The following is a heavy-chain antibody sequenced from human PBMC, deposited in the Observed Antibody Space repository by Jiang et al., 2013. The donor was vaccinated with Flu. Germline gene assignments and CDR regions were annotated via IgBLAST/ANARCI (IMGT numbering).Heavy chain of an antibody. CDR1: GGSFSGYY. D-gene: IGHD3-10*01. Sequence: LLKPSETLSLTCAVYGGSFSGYYWSWIRQPPGKGLEWIGEINHSGSTNYNPSLESRVTISVDTSKNQFSLKLSSVTAADTAVYYCARGRSRYYGSGSEYYYYYYGMDVWGQGTTVTVSS. CDR3: ARGRSRYYGSGSEYYYYYYGMDV. V-gene: IGHV4-34*01. CDR2: INHSGST. J-gene: IGHJ6*02.